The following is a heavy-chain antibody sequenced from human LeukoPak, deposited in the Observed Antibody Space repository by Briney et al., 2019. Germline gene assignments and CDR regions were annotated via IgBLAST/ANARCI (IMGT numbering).Heavy chain of an antibody. CDR3: AKEAAELRYFDWVLPGMYNWFDP. CDR1: GGSISSYY. CDR2: IYYSGST. D-gene: IGHD3-9*01. J-gene: IGHJ5*02. Sequence: SETLSLTCTVSGGSISSYYWSWIRQPPGKGLEWIGYIYYSGSTNYNPSLKSRVTISVDTSKNQFSLKLSSVTAADTAVYYCAKEAAELRYFDWVLPGMYNWFDPWGQGTLVTVSS. V-gene: IGHV4-59*12.